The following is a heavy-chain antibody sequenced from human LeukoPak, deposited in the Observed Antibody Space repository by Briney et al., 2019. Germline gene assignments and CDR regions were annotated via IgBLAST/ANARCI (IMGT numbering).Heavy chain of an antibody. V-gene: IGHV3-9*01. CDR3: AKDISSGGVDPFDI. CDR2: ISWYGVII. J-gene: IGHJ3*02. CDR1: GYPLDDYA. D-gene: IGHD3-16*01. Sequence: GGSLRLSCGASGYPLDDYAMHWVRPAPGKGLEWVSGISWYGVIIGYADSVKGRFTISRDNAKNSLYLQMNSLRAEDTALYYCAKDISSGGVDPFDIWGEGTVVTVSS.